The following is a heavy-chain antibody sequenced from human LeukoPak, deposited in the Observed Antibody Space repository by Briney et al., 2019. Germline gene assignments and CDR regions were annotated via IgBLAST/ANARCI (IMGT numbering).Heavy chain of an antibody. CDR1: GGSISSYY. D-gene: IGHD6-13*01. V-gene: IGHV4-59*01. Sequence: SGTLSLTCTVSGGSISSYYWSWIRQPPGKGLEWIGYIYYSGSTNYNPSLKSRVTISVDTSKNQFSLNLSSVTAADTAVYYCARDRPGGSSLDYWGQGILVTVSS. CDR3: ARDRPGGSSLDY. CDR2: IYYSGST. J-gene: IGHJ4*02.